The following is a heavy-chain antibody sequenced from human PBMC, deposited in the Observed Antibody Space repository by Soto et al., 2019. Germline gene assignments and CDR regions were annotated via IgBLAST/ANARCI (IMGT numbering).Heavy chain of an antibody. D-gene: IGHD3-9*01. CDR1: GGSISSGGYY. CDR2: IYYSGNT. CDR3: ARGSQYSDILTGYSLDAFDV. Sequence: QVQLQESGPGLVKPSQTLSLTCTVSGGSISSGGYYWSWIRQHPGKGLEWIGYIYYSGNTYYNPSVKSRITLTRDTSKNQFSLNLSSVTAAETAVYYCARGSQYSDILTGYSLDAFDVWGQGTMVSVSS. J-gene: IGHJ3*01. V-gene: IGHV4-31*03.